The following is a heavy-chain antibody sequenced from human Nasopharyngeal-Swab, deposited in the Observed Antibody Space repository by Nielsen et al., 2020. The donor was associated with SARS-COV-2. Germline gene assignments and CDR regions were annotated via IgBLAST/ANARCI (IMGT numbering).Heavy chain of an antibody. D-gene: IGHD4/OR15-4a*01. J-gene: IGHJ4*02. CDR2: ISYDGSNE. CDR3: AKDVHADYGGIDY. CDR1: GFTFSSYA. Sequence: GESLKISCAASGFTFSSYAMDWVRQAPGKGLEWVAVISYDGSNEYYGDSVKGRFTISRDNSKNTLYLQMNSLRVDDTAVYYCAKDVHADYGGIDYWGQGILVTVSS. V-gene: IGHV3-30*18.